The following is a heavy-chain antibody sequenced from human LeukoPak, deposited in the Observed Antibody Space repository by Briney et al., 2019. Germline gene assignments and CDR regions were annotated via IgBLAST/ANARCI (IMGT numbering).Heavy chain of an antibody. Sequence: ASVKVSCKASGYTFINHGISWVRQAPGQGLEWMGWINTNTGNPTYAQGFTGRFVFSLDTSVSTAYLQISSLKAEDTAVYYCAREPLALDYWGQGTLVTVSS. CDR3: AREPLALDY. CDR2: INTNTGNP. CDR1: GYTFINHG. J-gene: IGHJ4*02. V-gene: IGHV7-4-1*02.